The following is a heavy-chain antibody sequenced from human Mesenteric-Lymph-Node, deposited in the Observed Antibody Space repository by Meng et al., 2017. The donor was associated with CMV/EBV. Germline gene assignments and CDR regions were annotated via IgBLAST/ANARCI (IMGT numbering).Heavy chain of an antibody. CDR2: INPSGGST. Sequence: YTFTSYYMHWVRQAPGQGLEWMGIINPSGGSTSYAQKFQGGVTMTRDTSTSTVYMELSSLRSEDTAVYYCASDLGYCSGGSCYSLGYWGQGTLVTVSS. CDR3: ASDLGYCSGGSCYSLGY. D-gene: IGHD2-15*01. J-gene: IGHJ4*02. V-gene: IGHV1-46*01. CDR1: YTFTSYY.